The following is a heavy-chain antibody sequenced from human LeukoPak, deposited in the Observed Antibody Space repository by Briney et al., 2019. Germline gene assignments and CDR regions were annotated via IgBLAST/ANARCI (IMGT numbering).Heavy chain of an antibody. Sequence: PGGSLRLSCAAYGFTVNSDYLSWVRQAPGKGLEWVSVIYYGGNTYYADSVKGRFSVSSGSSKNTLYLQMNSLRAEDTAVYFCARGMRDYSSYDLWGQGILVTVSS. J-gene: IGHJ5*02. CDR2: IYYGGNT. CDR1: GFTVNSDY. V-gene: IGHV3-66*01. CDR3: ARGMRDYSSYDL. D-gene: IGHD2-15*01.